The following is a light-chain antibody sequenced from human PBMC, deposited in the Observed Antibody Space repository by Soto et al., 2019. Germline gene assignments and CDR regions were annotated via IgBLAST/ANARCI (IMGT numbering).Light chain of an antibody. CDR3: QHYNSYSEA. CDR2: KAS. Sequence: DIQITHCPSSICASXSGCVTIAXXASQGISNWLAWYQQKPGKAPKLLIYKASTLKSGVPSRFSGSGSGTEFTLTISSLQPDDFATYYCQHYNSYSEAFGQGTKVDIK. V-gene: IGKV1-5*03. CDR1: QGISNW. J-gene: IGKJ1*01.